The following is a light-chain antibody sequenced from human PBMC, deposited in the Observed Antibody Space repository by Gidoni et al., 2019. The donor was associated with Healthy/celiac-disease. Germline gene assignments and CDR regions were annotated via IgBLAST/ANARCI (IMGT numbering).Light chain of an antibody. CDR3: QKYNSAPLT. Sequence: DIQMTQSPSSLSASVGDRVTSKCRASQGISNYLAWYQQNPGKVPKLLIYAASTLQSGVPSRFSGSGSGTDFTLTISSLQPEDVATYYCQKYNSAPLTFGGGTKVEIK. J-gene: IGKJ4*01. V-gene: IGKV1-27*01. CDR2: AAS. CDR1: QGISNY.